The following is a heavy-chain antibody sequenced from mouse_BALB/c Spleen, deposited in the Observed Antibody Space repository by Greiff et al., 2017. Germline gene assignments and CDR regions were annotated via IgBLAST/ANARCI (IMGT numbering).Heavy chain of an antibody. J-gene: IGHJ3*01. CDR1: GYTFTSYW. Sequence: QVQLKQSGAELAKPGASVKMSCKASGYTFTSYWMHWVKQRPGQGLEWIGYINPSTGYTEYNQKFKDKATLTADKSSSTAYMQLSSLTSEDSAVYYCAREGNYSAWFAYWGQGTLVTVSA. V-gene: IGHV1-7*01. D-gene: IGHD2-1*01. CDR3: AREGNYSAWFAY. CDR2: INPSTGYT.